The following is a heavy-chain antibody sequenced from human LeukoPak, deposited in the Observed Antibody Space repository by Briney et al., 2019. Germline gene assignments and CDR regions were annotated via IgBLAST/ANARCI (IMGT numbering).Heavy chain of an antibody. J-gene: IGHJ4*02. D-gene: IGHD3-10*01. CDR1: GFTFSSYG. CDR3: TKGGVGSGSYYRCDN. V-gene: IGHV3-30*02. CDR2: IWDDGSKE. Sequence: SGGSLRLSCAASGFTFSSYGMHWVRQAPGKGLEWVAVIWDDGSKEYYAGSVKGRGTISRYNSKNTLYLEVNNVRADDTALYYCTKGGVGSGSYYRCDNWGQGTLVTVSS.